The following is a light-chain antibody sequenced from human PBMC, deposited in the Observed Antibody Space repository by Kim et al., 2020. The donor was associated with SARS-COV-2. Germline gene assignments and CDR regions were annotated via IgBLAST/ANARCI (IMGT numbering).Light chain of an antibody. CDR1: QSVSSY. J-gene: IGKJ4*01. Sequence: EIVLTQSPATLSLSPGERATLSCRASQSVSSYLAWYQQKPGQPPRLLVYDASNRATGVPARFSGSGSGTDFTLTISGLEPEDFAVYYCQERSNWPHLTFGGGTKVDIK. CDR3: QERSNWPHLT. V-gene: IGKV3-11*01. CDR2: DAS.